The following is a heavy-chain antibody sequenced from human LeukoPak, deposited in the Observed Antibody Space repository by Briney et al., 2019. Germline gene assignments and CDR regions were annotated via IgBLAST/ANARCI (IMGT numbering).Heavy chain of an antibody. V-gene: IGHV5-10-1*01. Sequence: GESLKISCKGSGYSFTSYWISWVRQMPGKGLEWMGRIDPSDSYTNYSPSFQGHVTLSADKSISTAYLQWSSLKASDTAMYYCARVYGDYAPEYFQHWGQGTLVTVSS. CDR2: IDPSDSYT. D-gene: IGHD4-17*01. J-gene: IGHJ1*01. CDR3: ARVYGDYAPEYFQH. CDR1: GYSFTSYW.